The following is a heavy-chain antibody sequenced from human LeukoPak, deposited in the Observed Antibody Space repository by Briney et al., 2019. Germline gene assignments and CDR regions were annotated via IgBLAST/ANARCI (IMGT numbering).Heavy chain of an antibody. CDR2: IRYDGSNK. V-gene: IGHV3-30*02. CDR3: AKENSGGLPPAPFDY. CDR1: GFTFSSYG. D-gene: IGHD1-26*01. J-gene: IGHJ4*02. Sequence: GGSLRLSCAASGFTFSSYGMHWVRQAPGKGLEWVAFIRYDGSNKYYADSVKGRFTISRDNSKNTLYLQMNSLRAEDTAVYYCAKENSGGLPPAPFDYWGQGTLVTVSS.